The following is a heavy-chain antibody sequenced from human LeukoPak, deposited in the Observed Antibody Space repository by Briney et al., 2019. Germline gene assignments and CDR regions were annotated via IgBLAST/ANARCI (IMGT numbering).Heavy chain of an antibody. CDR2: VISKTDGGTT. CDR1: GYSISSGYY. CDR3: TTGPAPSYGLIDY. J-gene: IGHJ4*02. Sequence: ESSETLSLTCTVSGYSISSGYYWGWIRQPPGKGLEWVGRVISKTDGGTTDYAAPVKGRFTISRDDSKSTLYLQMNSLKTEDTAVYYCTTGPAPSYGLIDYWGQGTLVTVSS. V-gene: IGHV3-15*01. D-gene: IGHD4-17*01.